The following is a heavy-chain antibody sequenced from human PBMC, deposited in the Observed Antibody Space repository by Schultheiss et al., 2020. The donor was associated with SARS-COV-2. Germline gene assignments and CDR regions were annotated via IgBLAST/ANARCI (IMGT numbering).Heavy chain of an antibody. J-gene: IGHJ3*02. CDR3: ARHGAGSSGYYYQIPNHAFDI. Sequence: LVKPTQTLTLTCTFSGFSLSTSGMRVSWIRQPPGKALEWIGEINHSGSTNYNPSLKSRVTISVDTSKNQFSLKLSSVTAADTAVYYCARHGAGSSGYYYQIPNHAFDIWGQGTMVTVSS. V-gene: IGHV4-30-2*03. D-gene: IGHD3-22*01. CDR2: INHSGST. CDR1: GFSLSTSGMR.